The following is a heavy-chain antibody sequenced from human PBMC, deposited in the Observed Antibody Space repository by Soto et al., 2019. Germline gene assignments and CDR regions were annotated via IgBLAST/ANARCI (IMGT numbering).Heavy chain of an antibody. CDR2: IYWDDDK. J-gene: IGHJ4*02. CDR1: GFSLSTSGVG. D-gene: IGHD3-9*01. Sequence: SCPTLVNPTQTLTLTCTFSGFSLSTSGVGVGWIRQPPGKALEWLALIYWDDDKRYSPSLKSRLTITKDTSKNQVVLTMTNMDPVDTATYYCAHLYYDILTGYYYYFDYWGQGTLVTVSS. CDR3: AHLYYDILTGYYYYFDY. V-gene: IGHV2-5*02.